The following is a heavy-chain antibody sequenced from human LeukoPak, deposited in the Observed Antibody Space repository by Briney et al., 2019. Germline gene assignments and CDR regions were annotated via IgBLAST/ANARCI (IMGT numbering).Heavy chain of an antibody. CDR1: GFTCSSYA. Sequence: GGSLRLSCAASGFTCSSYAMSWVRQAPGKGLEWVSAISGSGGSTYYADSVKGRFTISRDNSKNTLYLQMNSLRAEDTAVYYCAKRNYDILTAAYYFDYWGQGTLVTVSS. D-gene: IGHD3-9*01. CDR2: ISGSGGST. J-gene: IGHJ4*02. V-gene: IGHV3-23*01. CDR3: AKRNYDILTAAYYFDY.